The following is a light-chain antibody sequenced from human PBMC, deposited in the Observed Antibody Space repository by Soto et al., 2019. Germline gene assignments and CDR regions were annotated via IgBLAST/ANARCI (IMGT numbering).Light chain of an antibody. J-gene: IGLJ2*01. CDR1: ALPKQY. CDR2: KDS. V-gene: IGLV3-25*03. CDR3: QSADSSGTSYVV. Sequence: SYELTQPPSVSVSPGQTARITCSGDALPKQYAYWYQQKPGQAPVLVIYKDSERPSGIPERFSGSSSGTTVTLTISGVQDEDEADYYCQSADSSGTSYVVFGGGTKLTVL.